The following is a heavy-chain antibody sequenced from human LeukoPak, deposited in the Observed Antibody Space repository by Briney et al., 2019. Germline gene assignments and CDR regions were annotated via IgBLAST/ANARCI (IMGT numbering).Heavy chain of an antibody. CDR2: IKQDGSEK. CDR1: GFTFSCYW. J-gene: IGHJ4*02. Sequence: GGSLRLSCVASGFTFSCYWMGWVRQAPGKGLEWVTNIKQDGSEKYYVDSARGRFTISRDNAKNSLYLHMNSLRGEDTAVYYCARDEHQYYSESSGRFDYWGQGTLVTVSS. D-gene: IGHD3-22*01. V-gene: IGHV3-7*04. CDR3: ARDEHQYYSESSGRFDY.